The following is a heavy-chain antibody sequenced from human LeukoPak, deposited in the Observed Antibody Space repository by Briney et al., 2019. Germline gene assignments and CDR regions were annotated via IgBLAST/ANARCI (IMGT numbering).Heavy chain of an antibody. Sequence: SETLSLTCTVSGGSISSSSYYWGWISQPPGKGLEGIGSIYYSGSTYYNPSLKSRVTISVDTSKNQFSLKVNAVTAADTAVYYCVRQVERKFNYGAQGTLV. CDR3: VRQVERKFNY. CDR2: IYYSGST. D-gene: IGHD1-1*01. V-gene: IGHV4-39*01. CDR1: GGSISSSSYY. J-gene: IGHJ4*02.